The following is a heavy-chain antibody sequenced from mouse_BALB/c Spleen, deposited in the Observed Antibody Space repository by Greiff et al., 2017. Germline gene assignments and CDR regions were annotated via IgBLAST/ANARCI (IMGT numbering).Heavy chain of an antibody. Sequence: EVKVEESGGGLVKPGGSLKLSCAASGFTFSSYTMSWVRQTPEKRLEWVATISSGGSYTYYPDSVKGRFTISRDNAKNTLYLQMSSLKSEDTAMYYCTRDDYVYAMDYWGQGTSVTVSS. V-gene: IGHV5-6-4*01. D-gene: IGHD2-13*01. J-gene: IGHJ4*01. CDR3: TRDDYVYAMDY. CDR2: ISSGGSYT. CDR1: GFTFSSYT.